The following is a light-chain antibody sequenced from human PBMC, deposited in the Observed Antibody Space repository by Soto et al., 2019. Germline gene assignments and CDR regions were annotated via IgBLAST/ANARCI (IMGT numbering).Light chain of an antibody. CDR2: KAS. CDR3: QQVNSYPQT. V-gene: IGKV1-5*03. J-gene: IGKJ5*01. CDR1: QSISSW. Sequence: DIQMTQSPSTLSASVVERVTVICRASQSISSWLAWYQQKGGKDPQILISKASNLDSGVPSRFSGSRYGTDFTLPISSMQPEDFATYYCQQVNSYPQTFGQGTRLEIK.